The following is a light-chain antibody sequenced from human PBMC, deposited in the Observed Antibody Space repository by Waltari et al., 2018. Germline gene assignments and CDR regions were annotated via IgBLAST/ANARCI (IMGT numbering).Light chain of an antibody. CDR2: HAS. J-gene: IGKJ1*01. CDR1: QSISKH. Sequence: EIMLTQSPGTLSLSPGERATLSCKASQSISKHLAWYQQKPGQAPRLLIYHASSRATGIPDRFSGSGSETDFSLTISRLEPEDFAVYYCQHYVRLPATFGQGTNVEIK. CDR3: QHYVRLPAT. V-gene: IGKV3-20*01.